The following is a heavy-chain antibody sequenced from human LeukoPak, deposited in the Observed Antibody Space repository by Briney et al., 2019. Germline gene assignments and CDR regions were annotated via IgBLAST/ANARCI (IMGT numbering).Heavy chain of an antibody. Sequence: ASVKVSCKASGYTFTGYYMHWVRQAPGQGLEWMGWINPNSGGTNYAQKFQGRVTITRNTSISTAYMELSSLRSEDTAVYYCARGSSSWYYYYMDVWGKGTTVTVSS. CDR2: INPNSGGT. J-gene: IGHJ6*03. CDR3: ARGSSSWYYYYMDV. CDR1: GYTFTGYY. V-gene: IGHV1-2*02. D-gene: IGHD6-13*01.